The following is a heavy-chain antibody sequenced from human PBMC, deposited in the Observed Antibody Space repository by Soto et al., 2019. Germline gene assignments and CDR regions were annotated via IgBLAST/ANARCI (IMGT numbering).Heavy chain of an antibody. Sequence: ASVKVSCKASGYTFTNYGLTWVRQAPGQGLEWMGWISAYNVNTNYAQKLQGRVTMTTDTSTSTAYMELRSLRSDDTAVYYCARIVGADRRWFDPWGQGTLVTVSS. D-gene: IGHD1-26*01. CDR2: ISAYNVNT. CDR3: ARIVGADRRWFDP. J-gene: IGHJ5*02. CDR1: GYTFTNYG. V-gene: IGHV1-18*01.